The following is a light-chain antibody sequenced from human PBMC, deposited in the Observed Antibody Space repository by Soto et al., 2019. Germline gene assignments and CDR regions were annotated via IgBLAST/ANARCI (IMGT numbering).Light chain of an antibody. CDR1: QGIGDT. V-gene: IGKV3D-15*01. Sequence: EVVMTQSPATLSVSPGEGVTLSCRASQGIGDTLAWYQHKPGQAPRLLIYDASYRATGIPARFSGSGSGTEFTLTISSLQPDDFATYYCQQYNSVSLLTFGGGTKVDIK. J-gene: IGKJ4*01. CDR3: QQYNSVSLLT. CDR2: DAS.